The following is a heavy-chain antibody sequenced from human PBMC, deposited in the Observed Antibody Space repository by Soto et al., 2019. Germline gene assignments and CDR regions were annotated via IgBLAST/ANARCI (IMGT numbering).Heavy chain of an antibody. D-gene: IGHD3-9*01. CDR2: ISAYNGKT. J-gene: IGHJ4*03. V-gene: IGHV1-18*01. Sequence: GASVKVSCKASGYTFTSYGISWVRQAPGQGLEWMGWISAYNGKTTYAQKFQGKVPMPTDTSTRTAYLELRSLRFDDTALYYCARSPRLDNYDFLTGPRRFYYWGQEPLVPVPQ. CDR3: ARSPRLDNYDFLTGPRRFYY. CDR1: GYTFTSYG.